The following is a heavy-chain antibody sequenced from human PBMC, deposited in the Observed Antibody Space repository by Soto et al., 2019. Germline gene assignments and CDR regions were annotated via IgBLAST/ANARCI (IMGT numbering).Heavy chain of an antibody. Sequence: SETLSLTCTVSGDSVTSVSDYWSWIRQPPGRGLEWIGYIYYSGSADYNPSLGSRVTISIDTSKNQFSLKLTSVTAADTAVYYCARGVGFGYYYYHMDLWGQGTTVTVS. V-gene: IGHV4-61*01. J-gene: IGHJ6*02. CDR2: IYYSGSA. CDR1: GDSVTSVSDY. CDR3: ARGVGFGYYYYHMDL. D-gene: IGHD3-10*01.